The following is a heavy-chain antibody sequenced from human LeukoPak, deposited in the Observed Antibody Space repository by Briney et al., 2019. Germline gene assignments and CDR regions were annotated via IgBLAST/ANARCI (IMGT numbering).Heavy chain of an antibody. Sequence: GGSLRLSCAASGFTFSSYDMHWVRQATGKGLEWVSAIGTAGDTYYPGSVKGRFTISRENAKNSLYLQMNSLRAGDTAVYYCARAKSGWYHFDYWGQGTLVTVSS. CDR2: IGTAGDT. J-gene: IGHJ4*02. V-gene: IGHV3-13*01. D-gene: IGHD6-19*01. CDR3: ARAKSGWYHFDY. CDR1: GFTFSSYD.